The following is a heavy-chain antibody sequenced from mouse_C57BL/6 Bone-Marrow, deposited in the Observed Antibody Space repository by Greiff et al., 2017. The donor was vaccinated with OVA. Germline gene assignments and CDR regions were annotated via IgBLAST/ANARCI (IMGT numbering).Heavy chain of an antibody. Sequence: EVQLQQSGAELVRPGASVKLSCTASGFNIKDYYMHWVKQRPEQGLEWIGRIDPEDGDTEYAPKFQGKATITADTSSNTAYLQLSSLTSEDTAVYYGTTAHYYGRGYNFDYWGQGPTPTVSS. V-gene: IGHV14-1*01. J-gene: IGHJ2*01. CDR3: TTAHYYGRGYNFDY. CDR1: GFNIKDYY. D-gene: IGHD1-1*01. CDR2: IDPEDGDT.